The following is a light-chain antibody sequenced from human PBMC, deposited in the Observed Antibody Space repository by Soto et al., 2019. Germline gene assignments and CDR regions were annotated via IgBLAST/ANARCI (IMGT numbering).Light chain of an antibody. Sequence: EIVLTQSPATLSLSPGESATLSCRASQSVNRYLAWYQQKPGQAPRLLIYDASSRATGIPARFSGSGSGTDYTLTIDSLEPEDSAVYYCQQRYNWPPLTFGHGTRLEI. J-gene: IGKJ5*01. CDR2: DAS. CDR1: QSVNRY. CDR3: QQRYNWPPLT. V-gene: IGKV3-11*01.